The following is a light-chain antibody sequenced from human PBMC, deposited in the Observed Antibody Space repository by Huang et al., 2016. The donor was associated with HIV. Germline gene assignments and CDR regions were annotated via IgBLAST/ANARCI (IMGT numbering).Light chain of an antibody. CDR3: QQANSLPPYA. CDR2: GAS. J-gene: IGKJ2*01. CDR1: QGISNW. V-gene: IGKV1-12*01. Sequence: DIQMTQSPSSLSASVGDRVTITCRASQGISNWLAWYQQKSGKAPKLLIYGASTLQSGVPSRFSGRGFATEVTLTISNLQPEDFATYYCQQANSLPPYAFGQGTKLEF.